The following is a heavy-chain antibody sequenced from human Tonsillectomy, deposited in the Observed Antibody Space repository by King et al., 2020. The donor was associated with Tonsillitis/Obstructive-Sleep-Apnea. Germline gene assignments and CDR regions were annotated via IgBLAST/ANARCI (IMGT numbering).Heavy chain of an antibody. D-gene: IGHD6-13*01. V-gene: IGHV3-30*18. CDR2: ISYDGSNK. J-gene: IGHJ3*02. CDR1: GFTFSSYG. Sequence: VQLVESGGGVVQPGRSLRLSCAASGFTFSSYGMHWVRQAPGKGLEWVAVISYDGSNKYYADSVKGRFTISRDNSKNTLYLQMNSLRAEDTAVYYCAKDLRVFRHGDDAFDIWGQGTMVTVSS. CDR3: AKDLRVFRHGDDAFDI.